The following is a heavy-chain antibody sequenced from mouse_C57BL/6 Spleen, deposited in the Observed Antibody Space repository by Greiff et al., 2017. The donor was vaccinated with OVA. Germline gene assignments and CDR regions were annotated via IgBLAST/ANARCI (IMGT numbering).Heavy chain of an antibody. CDR2: IYPRSGNT. CDR3: AKTTVVANNDY. V-gene: IGHV1-81*01. CDR1: GYTFTSYG. D-gene: IGHD1-1*01. Sequence: VQLQEAGAERGRKGAEGKRSCKASGYTFTSYGISWVKQRTGQGLEWIGEIYPRSGNTYYNEKFKGKATLTADKSSSTAYMELRSLTSEDSAVYFCAKTTVVANNDYWGQGTTLTVSS. J-gene: IGHJ2*01.